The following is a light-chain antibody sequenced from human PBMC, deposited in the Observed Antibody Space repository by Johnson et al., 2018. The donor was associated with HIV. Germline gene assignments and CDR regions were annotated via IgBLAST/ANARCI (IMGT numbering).Light chain of an antibody. J-gene: IGLJ1*01. V-gene: IGLV1-51*02. CDR2: ENN. CDR1: SSNIGSND. Sequence: QSVLTQPPSVSAAPGQKVTVSCSGSSSNIGSNDVSWYQQFPGAAPKLLIYENNKRPSGIPDRFSGSKSGTSATLGITGLQTGDEADYYCGTWDSSLSAFYVFGTGTKVTVL. CDR3: GTWDSSLSAFYV.